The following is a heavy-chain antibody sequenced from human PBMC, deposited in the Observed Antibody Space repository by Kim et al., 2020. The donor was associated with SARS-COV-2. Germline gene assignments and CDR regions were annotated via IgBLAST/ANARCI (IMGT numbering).Heavy chain of an antibody. D-gene: IGHD4-17*01. CDR3: ASPYYGGNSFSGPGYYGMDV. CDR2: INPSGGST. V-gene: IGHV1-46*01. J-gene: IGHJ6*02. CDR1: GYTFTSYY. Sequence: ASVKVSCKASGYTFTSYYMHWVRQAPGQGLEWMGIINPSGGSTSYAQKFQGRVTMTRDTSTSTVYMELSSLRSEDTAVYYCASPYYGGNSFSGPGYYGMDVWGQGTTVTVSS.